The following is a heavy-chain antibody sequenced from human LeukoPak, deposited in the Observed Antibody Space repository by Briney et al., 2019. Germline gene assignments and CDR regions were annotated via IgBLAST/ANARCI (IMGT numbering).Heavy chain of an antibody. CDR1: GFTFSYHA. J-gene: IGHJ6*02. CDR3: AKDLDIVAASGHYYGMDV. D-gene: IGHD5-12*01. V-gene: IGHV3-30*18. Sequence: GGSLRLSCAASGFTFSYHAIHWVRQAPGKGLEWVAVISSDESNKSYADSVKGRFTISRDNSENTLYLQMNSLRPEDTAVYYCAKDLDIVAASGHYYGMDVWGQGTTVTVSS. CDR2: ISSDESNK.